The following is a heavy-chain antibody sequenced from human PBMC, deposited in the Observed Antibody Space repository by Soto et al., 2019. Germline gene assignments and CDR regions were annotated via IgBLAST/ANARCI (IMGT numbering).Heavy chain of an antibody. J-gene: IGHJ5*02. CDR1: GASISSYY. CDR3: ARHREILTDPNWFDP. CDR2: IYYSGST. D-gene: IGHD3-9*01. V-gene: IGHV4-59*08. Sequence: SETLSLTCTVSGASISSYYWSWIRQPPGKGLEWIGYIYYSGSTNYNPSLKSRVTISVDTSKNQFSLKLSSVTAADTAVYYCARHREILTDPNWFDPWGQGTLVTVS.